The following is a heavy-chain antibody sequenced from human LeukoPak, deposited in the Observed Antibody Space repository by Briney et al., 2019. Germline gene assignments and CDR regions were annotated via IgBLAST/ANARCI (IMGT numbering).Heavy chain of an antibody. J-gene: IGHJ4*02. D-gene: IGHD4-17*01. CDR3: ARAPGTVTWDY. Sequence: GGSLRLSCAASGFTFSSYWMHWVRQAPGKGPVWVSRINNDGSGTTYADSVKGRFTISRDDAKNTLYLQMNSLRAEDTAVYYCARAPGTVTWDYWGQGTLVTVSS. CDR1: GFTFSSYW. V-gene: IGHV3-74*01. CDR2: INNDGSGT.